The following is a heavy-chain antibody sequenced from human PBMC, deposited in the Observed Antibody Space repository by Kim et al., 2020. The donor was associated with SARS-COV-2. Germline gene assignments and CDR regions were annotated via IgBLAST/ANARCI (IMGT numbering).Heavy chain of an antibody. CDR1: GGSVSSGSYY. V-gene: IGHV4-61*01. Sequence: SETLSLTCTVSGGSVSSGSYYWSWIRQPPGKGLEWIGYIYYSGSTNYNPSLKSRVTISVDTSKNQFSLKLSSVTAADTAVYYCARLRLHFDMITFGGVIDTDYWGQGTLVTVSS. D-gene: IGHD3-16*02. CDR3: ARLRLHFDMITFGGVIDTDY. CDR2: IYYSGST. J-gene: IGHJ4*02.